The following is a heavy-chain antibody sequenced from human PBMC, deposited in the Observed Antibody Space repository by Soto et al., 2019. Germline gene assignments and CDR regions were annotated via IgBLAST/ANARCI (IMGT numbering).Heavy chain of an antibody. D-gene: IGHD3-22*01. Sequence: DVQLVESGGGLVKPGGSLRLSCGYTASGFTFRNTWMSWVRQAPGKGLEWVGRIKSKTYGETTDYAAPVKGRFTISRDDSKNTLYLQLNNLKTEDTALYYCWDSSGYYGGSWGPGTLVTVSS. CDR1: GFTFRNTW. CDR3: WDSSGYYGGS. V-gene: IGHV3-15*01. CDR2: IKSKTYGETT. J-gene: IGHJ1*01.